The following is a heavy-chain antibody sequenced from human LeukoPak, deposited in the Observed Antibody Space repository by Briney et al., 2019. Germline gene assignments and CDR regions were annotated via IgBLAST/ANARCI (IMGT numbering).Heavy chain of an antibody. CDR1: GITFSNYN. CDR2: ITSSSSYT. Sequence: PGGSLRLSCAAPGITFSNYNMNWVRQAPGKGLEWISSITSSSSYTFYADSVKGRFTISRDNAKNSLYLQMNSLRGEDTAIYYCARDPYNGAYSEGYYYYYMDVWGKGTTVTVSS. J-gene: IGHJ6*03. D-gene: IGHD1-1*01. V-gene: IGHV3-21*01. CDR3: ARDPYNGAYSEGYYYYYMDV.